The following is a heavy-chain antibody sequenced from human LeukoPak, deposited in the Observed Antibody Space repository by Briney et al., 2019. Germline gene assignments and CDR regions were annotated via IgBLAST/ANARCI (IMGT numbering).Heavy chain of an antibody. J-gene: IGHJ1*01. D-gene: IGHD2-15*01. V-gene: IGHV3-48*03. Sequence: GGSLRLSCAASGFTFSSYDMNWVRQAPGKGLEWVSYISYSGSSIYYADSVKGRFTISRDNAKNSLYLQMNSLRAEDTAVYYCARGEGVVAAEYFQHWGQGTLVAVSS. CDR2: ISYSGSSI. CDR3: ARGEGVVAAEYFQH. CDR1: GFTFSSYD.